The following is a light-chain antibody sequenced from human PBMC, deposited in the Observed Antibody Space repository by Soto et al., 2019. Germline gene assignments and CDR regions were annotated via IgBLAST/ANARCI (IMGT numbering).Light chain of an antibody. J-gene: IGKJ1*01. Sequence: EIVLTQSPGTLSLSPGERATLSCRASQSVSSSYLAWYQQKPGQAPRLLMHSASRRASGIPDRFSGSGSGTDFTLTISRLEPEDFAVYYCQQYGNLRTFGQGTKVDIK. CDR2: SAS. CDR3: QQYGNLRT. V-gene: IGKV3-20*01. CDR1: QSVSSSY.